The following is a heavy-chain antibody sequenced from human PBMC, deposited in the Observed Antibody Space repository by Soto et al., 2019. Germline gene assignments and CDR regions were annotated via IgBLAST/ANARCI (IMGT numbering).Heavy chain of an antibody. J-gene: IGHJ3*02. V-gene: IGHV4-59*08. D-gene: IGHD4-17*01. CDR1: GGSISSYY. Sequence: SETLSLTGTVSGGSISSYYWSWNRQPPGKGLEWIGYIYYRGSTNYNPSRKSRVTISVDTSKNQFSLKLSSVTAADTAVYYCARQYGPGAFDIWGQGTMVT. CDR3: ARQYGPGAFDI. CDR2: IYYRGST.